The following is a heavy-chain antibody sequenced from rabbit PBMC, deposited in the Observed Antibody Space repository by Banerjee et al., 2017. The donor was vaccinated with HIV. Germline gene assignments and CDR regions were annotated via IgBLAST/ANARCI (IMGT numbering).Heavy chain of an antibody. D-gene: IGHD6-1*01. CDR1: GFDFSSYY. CDR3: ASHYAGYAGYGYANVPFNL. V-gene: IGHV1S7*01. Sequence: QLKESGGGLVQPGGSLKLSCKASGFDFSSYYMSWVRQAPGKGLEWIGYIDPVFGSTYYASWVNGRFTISSHNAQNTLYLQLNSLTAADTATYFCASHYAGYAGYGYANVPFNLWGPGTLVTVS. J-gene: IGHJ4*01. CDR2: IDPVFGST.